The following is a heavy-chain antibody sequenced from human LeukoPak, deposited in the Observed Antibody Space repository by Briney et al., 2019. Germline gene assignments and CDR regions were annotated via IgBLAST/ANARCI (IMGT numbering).Heavy chain of an antibody. V-gene: IGHV3-21*04. J-gene: IGHJ4*02. CDR1: GFTFSSYS. Sequence: PGGSLRLSCAVSGFTFSSYSMNWVRQAPGKGLEWISFISGSSTKIWSADSVKGRFTISRDNSKNTLYLQMNSLRAEDTAVYYCAKEQGSGSYEDSDYWGQGTLVTVSS. CDR2: ISGSSTKI. CDR3: AKEQGSGSYEDSDY. D-gene: IGHD1-26*01.